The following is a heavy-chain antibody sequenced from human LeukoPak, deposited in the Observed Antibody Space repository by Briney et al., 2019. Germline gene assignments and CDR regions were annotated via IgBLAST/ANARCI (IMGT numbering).Heavy chain of an antibody. V-gene: IGHV1-46*01. J-gene: IGHJ3*02. CDR3: ARALGAFDI. CDR2: INPTGGST. CDR1: GYIFTSYY. Sequence: ASVKVSCKASGYIFTSYYMHWVRQAPGEGLEWVGIINPTGGSTSYAQKFQGRVTMTRDTSTSTVYMELSSLRSEDTAVYYCARALGAFDIWGQGTMVTVSS.